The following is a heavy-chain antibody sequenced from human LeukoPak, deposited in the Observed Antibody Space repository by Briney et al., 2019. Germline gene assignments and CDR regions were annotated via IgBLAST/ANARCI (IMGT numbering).Heavy chain of an antibody. D-gene: IGHD4-17*01. Sequence: PGGSLRLSSAASGFTFSSYGMHWVRQAPGKGLEWVAVIWYDGSNKYYADSVKGRFTISRDNSKNTLYLQMNSLRAEDTAVYYCARDRSDDYGDYLADWGQGTLVTVSS. V-gene: IGHV3-33*01. CDR2: IWYDGSNK. J-gene: IGHJ4*02. CDR3: ARDRSDDYGDYLAD. CDR1: GFTFSSYG.